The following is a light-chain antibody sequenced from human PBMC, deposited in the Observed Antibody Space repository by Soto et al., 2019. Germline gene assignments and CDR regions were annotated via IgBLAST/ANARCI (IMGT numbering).Light chain of an antibody. CDR2: DVT. V-gene: IGLV2-14*01. CDR3: SSYTSISTLV. J-gene: IGLJ2*01. CDR1: SSDVGGYNY. Sequence: QSVLTQPASVSGSPGQSITISCTGTSSDVGGYNYVSWYQQHPGTAPKLMIYDVTNRPSGVSNRFSGSKSGKTASLTISGLQAEDEADYYCSSYTSISTLVFGGGTKLTVL.